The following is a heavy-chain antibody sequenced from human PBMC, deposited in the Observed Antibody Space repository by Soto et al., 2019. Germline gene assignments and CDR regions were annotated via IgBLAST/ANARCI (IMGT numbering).Heavy chain of an antibody. CDR3: AKVPRYCSGGSCFGGYFDY. CDR2: ISGSGGNT. J-gene: IGHJ4*02. V-gene: IGHV3-23*01. D-gene: IGHD2-15*01. Sequence: GGSLRLSCAASGFTFSNYAMSWVRQAPGKGLEWVSLISGSGGNTYYADSVKGRFTISRDKSKNTLSLQMNSLRAEDTAIYYCAKVPRYCSGGSCFGGYFDYWGQGTLVTVSS. CDR1: GFTFSNYA.